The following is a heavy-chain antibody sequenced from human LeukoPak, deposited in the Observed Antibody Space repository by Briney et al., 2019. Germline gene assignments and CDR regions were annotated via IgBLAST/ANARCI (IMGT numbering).Heavy chain of an antibody. V-gene: IGHV4-4*07. CDR1: GGSISSYY. D-gene: IGHD6-13*01. CDR3: ARAGNPYTGYSSSWYFYYYMDV. Sequence: PSGTLSLTCTVSGGSISSYYWSWIRQPAGKGLEWIGRIYTSGSTNYNPSLKSRVTMSVDTSKNQFSLKLSSVTAADTAVYYCARAGNPYTGYSSSWYFYYYMDVWGKGTTVTVSS. CDR2: IYTSGST. J-gene: IGHJ6*03.